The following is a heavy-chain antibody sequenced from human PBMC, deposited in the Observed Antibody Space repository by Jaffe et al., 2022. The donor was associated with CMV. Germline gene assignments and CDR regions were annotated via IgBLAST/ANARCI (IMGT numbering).Heavy chain of an antibody. J-gene: IGHJ5*02. D-gene: IGHD6-19*01. CDR1: GGSISSSSYY. Sequence: QLQLQESGPGLVKPSETLSLTCTVSGGSISSSSYYWGWIRQPPGKGLEWIGSIYYSGSTYYNPSLKSRVTISVDTSKNQFSLKLSSVTAADTAVYYCARRLRAVAGTGWFDPWGQGTLVTVSS. CDR2: IYYSGST. V-gene: IGHV4-39*01. CDR3: ARRLRAVAGTGWFDP.